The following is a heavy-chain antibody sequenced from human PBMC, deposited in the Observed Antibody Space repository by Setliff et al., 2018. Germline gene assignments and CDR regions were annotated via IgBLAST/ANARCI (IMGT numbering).Heavy chain of an antibody. CDR1: GFTLSSYS. D-gene: IGHD6-13*01. J-gene: IGHJ3*02. Sequence: PGGSLRLSCAASGFTLSSYSIHWVRQAPGKGLGWVAVVSDNGATKFYADSVKGRFTISRDNSKNTLSLQMNSLRSEDTALYYCAKAGGVFTQARRAFDIWGQGTMVTVSS. CDR3: AKAGGVFTQARRAFDI. V-gene: IGHV3-30*04. CDR2: VSDNGATK.